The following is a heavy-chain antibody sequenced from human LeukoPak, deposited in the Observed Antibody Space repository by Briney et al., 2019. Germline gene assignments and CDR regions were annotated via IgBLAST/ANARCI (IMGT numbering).Heavy chain of an antibody. Sequence: SETLSLTCTVSGGSISSYIYNWIRQPAGKGLEWIGRIYTSGTTNYNPSLKSRVTMSVDTSNNHFSLKLRSVTAADTAVYYCARDNGAYCGGDCWHAFDIWGQGTMVTAPS. CDR3: ARDNGAYCGGDCWHAFDI. CDR1: GGSISSYI. D-gene: IGHD2-21*01. J-gene: IGHJ3*02. CDR2: IYTSGTT. V-gene: IGHV4-4*07.